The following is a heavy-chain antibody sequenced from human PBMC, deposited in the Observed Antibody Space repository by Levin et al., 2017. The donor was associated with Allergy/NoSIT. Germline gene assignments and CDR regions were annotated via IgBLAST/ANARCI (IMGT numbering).Heavy chain of an antibody. V-gene: IGHV3-9*01. Sequence: PGGSLRLSCLASGFAFNDYAMHWVRQAPGKGLEWVATINWNANTVHYADSVKGRFRISRDNGRNPLFLHMDSLRPEDTAFYYCAKHRSYGSGTFGGPDYWGQGTLVTVSS. D-gene: IGHD3-10*01. J-gene: IGHJ4*02. CDR1: GFAFNDYA. CDR2: INWNANTV. CDR3: AKHRSYGSGTFGGPDY.